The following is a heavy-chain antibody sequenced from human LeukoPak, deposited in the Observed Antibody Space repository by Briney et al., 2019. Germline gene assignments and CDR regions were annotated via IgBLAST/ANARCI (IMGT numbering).Heavy chain of an antibody. CDR1: GFTFSSYA. J-gene: IGHJ4*02. Sequence: GGSLRLSCAASGFTFSSYAMSWVRQAPGKGLEGVAFIRYDGSNKYYADSVKGRFTISRDNSKNTLYLQMNSLRAEDTAVYYCAKDRIVLMVYAISSFDYWGQGTLVTVSS. D-gene: IGHD2-8*01. CDR2: IRYDGSNK. V-gene: IGHV3-30*02. CDR3: AKDRIVLMVYAISSFDY.